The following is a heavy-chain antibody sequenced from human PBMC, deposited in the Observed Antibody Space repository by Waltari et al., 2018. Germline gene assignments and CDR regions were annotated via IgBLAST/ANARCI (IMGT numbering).Heavy chain of an antibody. Sequence: QVQLVQSGAEVKKPGSSVKVSCKASGGTFSSYTISWVRQAPGQGLEWMGRINPKSGGTYYAQTFQGWVTMTRDTSTSTVYMELSSLKSDDTAMYYCARRSCTGECYAPYVYWGQGSLVTVSS. J-gene: IGHJ4*02. V-gene: IGHV1-2*04. CDR1: GGTFSSYT. CDR2: INPKSGGT. CDR3: ARRSCTGECYAPYVY. D-gene: IGHD2-8*02.